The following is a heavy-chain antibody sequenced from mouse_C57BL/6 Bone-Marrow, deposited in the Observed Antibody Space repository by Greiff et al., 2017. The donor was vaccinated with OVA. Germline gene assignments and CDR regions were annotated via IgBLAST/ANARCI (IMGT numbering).Heavy chain of an antibody. CDR1: GFNIKDDY. V-gene: IGHV14-4*01. D-gene: IGHD2-1*01. CDR2: IDPENGDT. J-gene: IGHJ2*01. Sequence: EVKLMESGAELVRPGASVKLSCTASGFNIKDDYMHWVKQRPEQGLEWIGWIDPENGDTEYASKFQGKATITADTSSNTAYLQLSSLTSEDTAVYYCTTTHLLWYPYFDYWGQGTTLTVSS. CDR3: TTTHLLWYPYFDY.